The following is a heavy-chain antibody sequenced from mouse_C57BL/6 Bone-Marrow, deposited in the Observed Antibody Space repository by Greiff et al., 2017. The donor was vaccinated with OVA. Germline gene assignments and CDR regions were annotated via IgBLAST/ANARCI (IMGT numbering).Heavy chain of an antibody. CDR1: GYTFTSYW. CDR3: ARDGDGYDWFAY. Sequence: VQLKQPGAELVRPGTSVKLSCKASGYTFTSYWMHWVKQRPGQGLEWIGEIDPSDSDTNYNQKFKGKATLTVDTSSSTAYMQLSSLTSEDSAVYYCARDGDGYDWFAYWGQGTLVTVSA. CDR2: IDPSDSDT. V-gene: IGHV1-59*01. D-gene: IGHD2-2*01. J-gene: IGHJ3*01.